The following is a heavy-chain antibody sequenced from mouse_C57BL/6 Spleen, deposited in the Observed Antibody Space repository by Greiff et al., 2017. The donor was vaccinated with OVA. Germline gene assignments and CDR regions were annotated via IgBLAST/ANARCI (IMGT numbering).Heavy chain of an antibody. CDR3: ARRYTTVVEGWYFDV. J-gene: IGHJ1*03. Sequence: VKLQQPGAELVKPGASVKMSCKASGYTFTSYWITWVKQRPGQGLEWIGDIYPGSGSTNYNEKFKSKATLTVDTSSSTAYMQLSSLTSEDSAVYYCARRYTTVVEGWYFDVWGTGTTVTVSS. CDR1: GYTFTSYW. CDR2: IYPGSGST. D-gene: IGHD1-1*01. V-gene: IGHV1-55*01.